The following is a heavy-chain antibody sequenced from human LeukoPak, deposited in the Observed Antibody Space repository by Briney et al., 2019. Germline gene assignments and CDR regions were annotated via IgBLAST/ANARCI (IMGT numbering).Heavy chain of an antibody. J-gene: IGHJ4*02. D-gene: IGHD2-15*01. CDR3: ARDCRPCCGNMHYFDS. Sequence: GASVKVSCKASGYTFTSYDINWVRQATGQGLEWMGWMNPNSGNTGYAQKFQGRVTITRNTSISTAYMELSSLRSEDTAVYYCARDCRPCCGNMHYFDSWGQGTLVTVSS. V-gene: IGHV1-8*03. CDR1: GYTFTSYD. CDR2: MNPNSGNT.